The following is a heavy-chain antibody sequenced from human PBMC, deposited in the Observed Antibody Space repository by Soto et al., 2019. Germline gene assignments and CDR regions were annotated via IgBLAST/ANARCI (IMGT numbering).Heavy chain of an antibody. CDR3: ASGNPAANRDENYYYYMDV. D-gene: IGHD5-18*01. Sequence: SVKVSCKASGYTFTSYGISWVRQAPGQGLEWMGRIIPILGIANYAQKFQGRVTITADKSTSTAYMELSSLRSEDTAVYYCASGNPAANRDENYYYYMDVWGKGTTVTVSS. V-gene: IGHV1-69*04. CDR2: IIPILGIA. CDR1: GYTFTSYG. J-gene: IGHJ6*03.